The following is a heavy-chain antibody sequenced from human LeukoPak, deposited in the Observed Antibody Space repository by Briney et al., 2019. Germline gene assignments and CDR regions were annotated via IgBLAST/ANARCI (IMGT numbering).Heavy chain of an antibody. CDR2: ISSSSSSI. CDR3: ARDAYYGSGFDY. J-gene: IGHJ4*02. V-gene: IGHV3-21*01. Sequence: GGSLRLSCAASGFTFSSYYINWVRQAPGKGLEWVSSISSSSSSIYYADSVKGRFTISRDNAKNSLHLQMNSLRAEDTAVYYRARDAYYGSGFDYWGQGTLITVSS. CDR1: GFTFSSYY. D-gene: IGHD3-10*01.